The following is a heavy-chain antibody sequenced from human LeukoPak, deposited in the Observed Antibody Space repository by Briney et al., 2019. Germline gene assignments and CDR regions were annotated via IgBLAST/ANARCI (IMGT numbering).Heavy chain of an antibody. D-gene: IGHD3-22*01. CDR3: ARTDYYDSSGYLFALTFDY. Sequence: GASVKVPCKASGYTFTSYAMHWVRQAPGQRLEWMGWINAGNGNTKYSQKLQGRVTMTTDTSTSTAYMELRSLRSDDTAVYYCARTDYYDSSGYLFALTFDYWGQGTLVTVSS. J-gene: IGHJ4*02. CDR1: GYTFTSYA. V-gene: IGHV1-3*01. CDR2: INAGNGNT.